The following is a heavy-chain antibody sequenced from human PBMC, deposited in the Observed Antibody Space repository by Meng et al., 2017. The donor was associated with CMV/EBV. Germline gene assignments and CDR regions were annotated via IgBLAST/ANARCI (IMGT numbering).Heavy chain of an antibody. J-gene: IGHJ3*02. D-gene: IGHD1-1*01. Sequence: ASVKVSCKTSGYTFIDFHMHWVRQAPGQGLEWMGWMNPNSGNTGYAQKFQGRVTMTRNTSISTAYMELSSLRSEDTAVYYCARVVETGTTEDAFDIWGQGTMVTVSS. CDR1: GYTFIDFH. V-gene: IGHV1-8*02. CDR3: ARVVETGTTEDAFDI. CDR2: MNPNSGNT.